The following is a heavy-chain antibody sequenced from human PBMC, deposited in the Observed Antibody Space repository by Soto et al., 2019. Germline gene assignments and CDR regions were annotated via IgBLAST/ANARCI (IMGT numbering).Heavy chain of an antibody. CDR1: GGSFSGYY. CDR2: INHSGST. Sequence: PSETLSLTCAVYGGSFSGYYWSWIRQPPGKGLEWIGEINHSGSTNYNPSLKSRVTISVDTSKNQFSLKLSSVTAADTAVYYCARDLSTGTIPWGQGTPVTVSS. D-gene: IGHD4-17*01. J-gene: IGHJ5*02. V-gene: IGHV4-34*01. CDR3: ARDLSTGTIP.